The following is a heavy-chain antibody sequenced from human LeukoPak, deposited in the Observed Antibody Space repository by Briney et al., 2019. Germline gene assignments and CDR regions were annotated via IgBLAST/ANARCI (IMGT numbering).Heavy chain of an antibody. D-gene: IGHD3-22*01. J-gene: IGHJ4*02. CDR1: GGSMSAYY. V-gene: IGHV4-59*03. CDR3: TTYDGSGYFLEY. CDR2: SYYTGST. Sequence: PSETLSLTCTISGGSMSAYYWSWIRQSPGKGLEWIGYSYYTGSTSYNPSLRSRVTLSVDTSKNQFSLRLTSVTAADTAVYYCTTYDGSGYFLEYWGQGILVTVSS.